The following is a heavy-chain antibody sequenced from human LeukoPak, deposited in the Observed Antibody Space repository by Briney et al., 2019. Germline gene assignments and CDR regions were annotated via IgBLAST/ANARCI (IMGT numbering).Heavy chain of an antibody. J-gene: IGHJ4*02. D-gene: IGHD5-18*01. CDR3: ARRDTAMWSFDY. V-gene: IGHV3-53*04. Sequence: PGGSLRLSCAASGFTFSSYAMSWVRQAPGKGLEWVSVIYSGGSTYYADSVKGRFTISRHNSKNTLYLQMNSLRAEDTAVYYCARRDTAMWSFDYWGQGTLVTVSS. CDR1: GFTFSSYA. CDR2: IYSGGST.